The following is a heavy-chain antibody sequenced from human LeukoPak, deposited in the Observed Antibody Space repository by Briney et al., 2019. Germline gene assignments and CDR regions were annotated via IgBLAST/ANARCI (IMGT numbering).Heavy chain of an antibody. CDR1: GGSFSGYY. J-gene: IGHJ5*02. V-gene: IGHV4-34*01. CDR3: AKNRTYFTNGVCYHTWFAP. D-gene: IGHD2-8*01. Sequence: SETLSLTCAVYGGSFSGYYWSWIRQPPGKGLEWIGEINHSGSTNYNPSLKSRVTISVDTSKNQFSLKLSSVTAADTAVYYCAKNRTYFTNGVCYHTWFAPGGQETLVTVSS. CDR2: INHSGST.